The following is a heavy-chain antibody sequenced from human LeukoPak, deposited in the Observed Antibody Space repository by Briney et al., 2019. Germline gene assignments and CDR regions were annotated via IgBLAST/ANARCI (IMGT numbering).Heavy chain of an antibody. CDR2: IKQDGSEK. J-gene: IGHJ4*02. CDR3: ARDGQQLGFDY. CDR1: GFKFSSFS. V-gene: IGHV3-7*01. D-gene: IGHD6-13*01. Sequence: GGSLRLSCAASGFKFSSFSMNWVRQAPGKGLEWVANIKQDGSEKYYVDSVKGRFTISRDNAKNSLYLQMNSLRAEDTAVYYCARDGQQLGFDYWGQGTLVTVSS.